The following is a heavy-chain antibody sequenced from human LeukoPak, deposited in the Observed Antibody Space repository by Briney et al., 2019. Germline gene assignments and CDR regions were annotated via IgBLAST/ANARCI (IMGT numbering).Heavy chain of an antibody. J-gene: IGHJ4*02. Sequence: GGSLRLSCAASGFTFRSYWMHWVRHAPGKGLVWVSRINSDGSSTSYADSVKGRFTISRDNAKNTLYLQMNSLRAEDTAVYYCARDADYGGNSGFDYWGQGTLVTVSS. V-gene: IGHV3-74*01. D-gene: IGHD4-23*01. CDR3: ARDADYGGNSGFDY. CDR2: INSDGSST. CDR1: GFTFRSYW.